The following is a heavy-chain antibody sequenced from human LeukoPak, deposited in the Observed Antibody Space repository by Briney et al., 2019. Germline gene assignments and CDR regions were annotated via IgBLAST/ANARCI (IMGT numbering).Heavy chain of an antibody. Sequence: PSETLSLTCTVSGGSISSYYWSWIRQPPGKGLEWIGYIYYSGSTNYNPSLKSRVTMSVDTSKNQFSLKLSSVTAADTAVYYRARGGNWSPFYYWGQGTLVTVSS. V-gene: IGHV4-59*12. CDR1: GGSISSYY. D-gene: IGHD1-1*01. CDR2: IYYSGST. CDR3: ARGGNWSPFYY. J-gene: IGHJ4*02.